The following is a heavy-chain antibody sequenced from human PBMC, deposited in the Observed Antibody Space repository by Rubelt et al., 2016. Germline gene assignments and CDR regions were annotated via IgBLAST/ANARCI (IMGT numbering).Heavy chain of an antibody. CDR3: AREVAGPPGLFDY. Sequence: VQLVQSGAEVKKPGASVTVSCKASGYSFTNYGVHWVRQAPGQGLEWMGWISVSNDNTNYGQKFQGRVGITTEPPTNPVHMELRSLRSDDTAVYYCAREVAGPPGLFDYWGQGTLVTVSS. J-gene: IGHJ4*02. CDR1: GYSFTNYG. V-gene: IGHV1-18*01. CDR2: ISVSNDNT. D-gene: IGHD6-19*01.